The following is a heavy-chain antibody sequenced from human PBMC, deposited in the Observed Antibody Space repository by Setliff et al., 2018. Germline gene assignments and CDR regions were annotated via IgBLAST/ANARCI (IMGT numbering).Heavy chain of an antibody. V-gene: IGHV1-3*01. D-gene: IGHD3-16*01. Sequence: WASVKVSCKASGYIFGSYAIHWVRQAPGQRLEWMGWINAANGNTKYSQKFQGRVTITRDMTANTAYMELSSLRSEDTAVYYCARDRRMGEERGHAFDIWGQGTMVTVSS. CDR3: ARDRRMGEERGHAFDI. CDR1: GYIFGSYA. J-gene: IGHJ3*02. CDR2: INAANGNT.